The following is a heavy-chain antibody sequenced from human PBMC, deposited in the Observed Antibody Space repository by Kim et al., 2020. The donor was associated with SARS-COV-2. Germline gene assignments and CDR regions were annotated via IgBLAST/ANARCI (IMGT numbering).Heavy chain of an antibody. CDR2: IWYDGSNK. J-gene: IGHJ5*02. CDR3: ARDLRMVRGVHFDP. D-gene: IGHD3-10*01. CDR1: GFTFSSYG. V-gene: IGHV3-33*01. Sequence: GGSLRLSCAASGFTFSSYGMHWVRQAPGKGLEWVAVIWYDGSNKYYADSVKGRFTISRDNSKNTLYLQMNSLRAEDTAVYYCARDLRMVRGVHFDPWGQGTLVTVSS.